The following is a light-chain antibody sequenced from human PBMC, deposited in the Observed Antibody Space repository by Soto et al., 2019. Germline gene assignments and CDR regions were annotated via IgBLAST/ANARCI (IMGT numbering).Light chain of an antibody. CDR3: KKYKTGPPGA. CDR1: QSVSSN. V-gene: IGKV3-15*01. J-gene: IGKJ1*01. Sequence: EIVMTQSPATLSVSPGERATLSCRASQSVSSNLAWYQQKPGQAPRLLIYGASTRATGIPARFSGSGSGTEFPLTTSTLHFKVFDFYYWKKYKTGPPGAFGKGTRVKIK. CDR2: GAS.